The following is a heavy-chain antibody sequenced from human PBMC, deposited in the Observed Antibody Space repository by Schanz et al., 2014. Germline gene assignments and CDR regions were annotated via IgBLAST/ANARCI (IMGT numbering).Heavy chain of an antibody. V-gene: IGHV3-23*04. CDR1: GFTFDKYA. CDR3: AKNQYDDVDLSSFYFDF. J-gene: IGHJ4*02. D-gene: IGHD3-10*02. Sequence: VQLVESGGGLVQPGKSLRLSCAASGFTFDKYAMHWVRQAPGKGLEWVSVISGSGGSTYYADSVKGRFTISRDNSKSTLYLQMSSLRAEDTAVYYCAKNQYDDVDLSSFYFDFWGQGTLVTVSS. CDR2: ISGSGGST.